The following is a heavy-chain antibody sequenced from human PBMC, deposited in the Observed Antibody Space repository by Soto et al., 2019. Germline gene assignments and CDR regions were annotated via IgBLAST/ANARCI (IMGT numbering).Heavy chain of an antibody. J-gene: IGHJ3*02. D-gene: IGHD4-17*01. CDR1: GGSISISSYY. CDR2: IYYSGST. CDR3: ACSTVTYHDAFDI. Sequence: SDTLSLTCTVSGGSISISSYYWGWIRQPPGKGLEWIGSIYYSGSTYYNPSLKSRVTISVDTSKNQFSLKLSSVTAADTAVYYCACSTVTYHDAFDIWGQGTMVTVSS. V-gene: IGHV4-39*01.